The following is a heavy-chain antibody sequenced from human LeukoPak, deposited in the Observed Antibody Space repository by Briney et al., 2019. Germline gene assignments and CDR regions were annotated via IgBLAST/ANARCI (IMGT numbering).Heavy chain of an antibody. D-gene: IGHD6-13*01. CDR3: ARDYKPEQQLVRNWFDP. CDR2: IYTSGST. V-gene: IGHV4-4*07. Sequence: PSETLSLTCTVSGGSISSYYWSWIRQPAGKGLEWIGRIYTSGSTNYNPSLKSRVTMSVDTSKNQFSLKLSSVTAADTAVYYCARDYKPEQQLVRNWFDPWGQGTLVTVSS. CDR1: GGSISSYY. J-gene: IGHJ5*02.